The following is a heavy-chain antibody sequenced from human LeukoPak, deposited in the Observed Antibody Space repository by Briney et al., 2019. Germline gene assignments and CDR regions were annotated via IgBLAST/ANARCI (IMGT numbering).Heavy chain of an antibody. D-gene: IGHD2/OR15-2a*01. V-gene: IGHV3-66*03. CDR3: AKDICSSIEECNSATRTSDYYFDN. Sequence: GGSLRLSCAASGFTVSSNYMSWVRQAPGRGLEWVSVIYSCGSTYYADSVKGRFTISRDNAKNSLYLQMNSLRTDDTALYYCAKDICSSIEECNSATRTSDYYFDNWGQGTLVTVSS. CDR2: IYSCGST. J-gene: IGHJ4*02. CDR1: GFTVSSNY.